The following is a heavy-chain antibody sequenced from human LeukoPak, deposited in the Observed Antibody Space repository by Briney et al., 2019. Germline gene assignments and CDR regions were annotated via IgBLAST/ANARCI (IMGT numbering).Heavy chain of an antibody. V-gene: IGHV3-11*06. Sequence: GGSLRLSCAASGFTFSDYYMSWIRQAPGKGLEWVSYISSSSYTNYADSVKGRFTISRDNAKNSLYLQMNSLRAEDTAVYYCARESYQLLGFGYYFDYWGQGTLVTVSS. CDR1: GFTFSDYY. CDR3: ARESYQLLGFGYYFDY. CDR2: ISSSSYT. D-gene: IGHD2-2*01. J-gene: IGHJ4*02.